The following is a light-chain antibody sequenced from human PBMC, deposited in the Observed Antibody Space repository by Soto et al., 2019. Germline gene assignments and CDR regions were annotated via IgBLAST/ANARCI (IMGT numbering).Light chain of an antibody. CDR1: SSDVGGYNY. V-gene: IGLV2-11*01. J-gene: IGLJ1*01. CDR2: DVS. Sequence: QSALTQPRSVSGSPGQSVTISCTGTSSDVGGYNYVSWYQQHPGKAPKLMIYDVSKRPSGVPDRFSGSKSGNTASLTISGLQAEDEADHYCCSYAGSYTFGVFGTGTKVTVL. CDR3: CSYAGSYTFGV.